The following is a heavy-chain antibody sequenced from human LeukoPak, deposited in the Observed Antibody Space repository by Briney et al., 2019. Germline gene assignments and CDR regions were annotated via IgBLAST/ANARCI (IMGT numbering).Heavy chain of an antibody. CDR2: IYHSGST. V-gene: IGHV4-38-2*02. Sequence: PSETLSLTCTVSGYSISSGYYGGWIRQPPGKGLEWIGSIYHSGSTYYNPSLKSRVTISVDTSKNQFSLKLSSVTAADTAVYYCARVGGGYSYNLYYYYYYMDVWGKGTTVTVSS. D-gene: IGHD5-18*01. CDR3: ARVGGGYSYNLYYYYYYMDV. CDR1: GYSISSGYY. J-gene: IGHJ6*03.